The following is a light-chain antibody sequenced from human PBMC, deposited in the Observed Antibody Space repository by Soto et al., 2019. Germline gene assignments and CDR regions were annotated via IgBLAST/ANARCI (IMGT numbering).Light chain of an antibody. CDR3: SSYTSTTLV. V-gene: IGLV2-14*01. CDR2: GVS. CDR1: SSDVGGSNH. Sequence: QSALTQPASVSGSPGQSITISCTGTSSDVGGSNHVSWYQQHPGKAPKLMIYGVSNRPSGISNRVSGSKSGNTASLTISGLQADDEADYYCSSYTSTTLVFGGWTKLTVL. J-gene: IGLJ2*01.